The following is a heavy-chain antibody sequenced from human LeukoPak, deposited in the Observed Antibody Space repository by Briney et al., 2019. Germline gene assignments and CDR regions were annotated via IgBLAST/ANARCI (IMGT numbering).Heavy chain of an antibody. CDR3: AKDQSIVVVPAAILDY. J-gene: IGHJ4*02. CDR1: GFTFSSYE. Sequence: GGSLRLSCAASGFTFSSYEMNWVRQAPGKGLEWVSYISSSGSTIYYADSVKGRFTISRDNSKNTLYLQMNSLRAEDTAVYYCAKDQSIVVVPAAILDYWGQGTLVTVSS. V-gene: IGHV3-48*03. CDR2: ISSSGSTI. D-gene: IGHD2-2*02.